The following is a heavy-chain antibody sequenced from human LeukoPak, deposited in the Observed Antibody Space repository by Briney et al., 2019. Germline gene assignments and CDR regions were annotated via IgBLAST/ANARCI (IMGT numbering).Heavy chain of an antibody. V-gene: IGHV3-30*02. J-gene: IGHJ5*02. CDR1: GFTFSGYG. D-gene: IGHD3-10*01. CDR2: INYDGGNK. CDR3: AKDLGYYGSGTHGFDP. Sequence: GGSLRLSCAASGFTFSGYGMHWVRQAPGKGLEWVAFINYDGGNKYYADSVKGRFTISRDNSKKTLYLQMNSLRAEDTAVYYCAKDLGYYGSGTHGFDPWGQGTLVTVSS.